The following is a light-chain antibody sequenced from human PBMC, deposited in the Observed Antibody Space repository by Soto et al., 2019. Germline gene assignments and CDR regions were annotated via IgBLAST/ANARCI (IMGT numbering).Light chain of an antibody. Sequence: DNQMTLSASTLSSSVEDRVTITCRASQSISSWLAWYQQKPGKAPKLLIYDASSLESGVPSRFSGSGSGTEFTLTISCLQAEDFAVYYCQEYNNWPLPFGQGTRLEI. V-gene: IGKV1-5*01. CDR1: QSISSW. J-gene: IGKJ5*01. CDR3: QEYNNWPLP. CDR2: DAS.